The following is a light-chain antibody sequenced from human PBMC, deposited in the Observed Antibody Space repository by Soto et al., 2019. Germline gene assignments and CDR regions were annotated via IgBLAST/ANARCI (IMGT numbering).Light chain of an antibody. V-gene: IGLV2-23*03. Sequence: QSALTQPASVSGSPGQSITISCTGTSSDVGTYNLVSWYQQHPGKAPKLMIYEGSKRPSGVSNRFSGSKSGNTASLIISGLQAEDEADYYCCSYAGISTFVVFGGGTKLTVL. CDR1: SSDVGTYNL. CDR3: CSYAGISTFVV. CDR2: EGS. J-gene: IGLJ2*01.